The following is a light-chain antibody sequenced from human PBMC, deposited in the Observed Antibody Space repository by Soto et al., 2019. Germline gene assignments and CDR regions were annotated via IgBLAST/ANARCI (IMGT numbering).Light chain of an antibody. V-gene: IGLV2-23*02. J-gene: IGLJ3*02. CDR1: STDIGTYSR. Sequence: QSVRTQPASVSGSPGQSITISCTGTSTDIGTYSRVSWYLQYPGKSPKLMLYDVTKRPSGVSNRFSGSRSGSTASLTISGLQAEDEANYYCCSYAAYTKWMFGGGTKVTVL. CDR3: CSYAAYTKWM. CDR2: DVT.